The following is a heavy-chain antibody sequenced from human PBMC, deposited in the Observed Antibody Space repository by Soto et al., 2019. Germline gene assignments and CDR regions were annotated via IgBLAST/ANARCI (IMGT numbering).Heavy chain of an antibody. CDR2: ISGSVGAT. Sequence: GGSLRLSFSTSGVTLNYCAISWFRHAPWKGLECVSCISGSVGATYYTDSVEGLFTISKDFSKNTVSLQMTGLRVDDTAVYYCARTRTAFYRYYFDSWGQGAMVTVSS. CDR1: GVTLNYCA. CDR3: ARTRTAFYRYYFDS. J-gene: IGHJ4*02. V-gene: IGHV3-23*01. D-gene: IGHD2-21*02.